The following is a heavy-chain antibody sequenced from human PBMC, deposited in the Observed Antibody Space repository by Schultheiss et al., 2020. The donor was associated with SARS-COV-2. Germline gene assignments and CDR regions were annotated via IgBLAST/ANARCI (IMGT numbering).Heavy chain of an antibody. CDR2: IYYSGST. CDR1: GGSFSGYY. J-gene: IGHJ6*02. D-gene: IGHD4-11*01. V-gene: IGHV4-34*01. Sequence: SETLSLTCAVYGGSFSGYYWSWIRQPPGKGLEWIGYIYYSGSTNYNPSLKSRVTISVDTSKNQFSLKLSSVTAADTAVYYCARGYSNSKPYYYYGMDVWGQGTTVTVSS. CDR3: ARGYSNSKPYYYYGMDV.